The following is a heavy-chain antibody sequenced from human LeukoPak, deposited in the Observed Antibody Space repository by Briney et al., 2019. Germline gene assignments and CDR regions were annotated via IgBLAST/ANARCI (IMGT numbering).Heavy chain of an antibody. J-gene: IGHJ6*02. D-gene: IGHD3-10*01. V-gene: IGHV1-8*01. Sequence: VASAKVSCKASGYTVASYDSNRVRQATGQGLELLGWREANSGNTGDAQKFQGRVTMTRNTSISTAYMELSSLRSEDTAVYYCARVRYYGSGSYKTYYNGMDVWDQGTTVTVSS. CDR3: ARVRYYGSGSYKTYYNGMDV. CDR1: GYTVASYD. CDR2: REANSGNT.